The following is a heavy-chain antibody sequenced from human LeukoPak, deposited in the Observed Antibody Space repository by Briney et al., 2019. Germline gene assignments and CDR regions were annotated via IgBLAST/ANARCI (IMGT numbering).Heavy chain of an antibody. CDR3: ARDSRAYGSGSYAAFDI. CDR2: IWYDGSNK. J-gene: IGHJ3*02. D-gene: IGHD3-10*01. V-gene: IGHV3-33*01. CDR1: GFTFSSYG. Sequence: GRSLRLSCAASGFTFSSYGMHWVRQAPGKGLEWVAVIWYDGSNKYYADSVKGRFTISRDNSKNTLYLQMNSLRAEDTAVYYCARDSRAYGSGSYAAFDIWGQGTMVTVSS.